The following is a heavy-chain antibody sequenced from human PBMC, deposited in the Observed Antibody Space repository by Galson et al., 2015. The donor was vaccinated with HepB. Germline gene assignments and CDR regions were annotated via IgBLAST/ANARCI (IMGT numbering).Heavy chain of an antibody. CDR1: GYTFTSYY. D-gene: IGHD4-17*01. CDR2: INPSGGST. V-gene: IGHV1-46*04. Sequence: SVKVSCKASGYTFTSYYMHWVRQAPGQGLEWMGIINPSGGSTSYAQKLQGRVTMTRDTSTSTVYMELSSLRSEDTAVYYCARDRNPYGDYGYAFDIWGQGTMVTVSS. CDR3: ARDRNPYGDYGYAFDI. J-gene: IGHJ3*02.